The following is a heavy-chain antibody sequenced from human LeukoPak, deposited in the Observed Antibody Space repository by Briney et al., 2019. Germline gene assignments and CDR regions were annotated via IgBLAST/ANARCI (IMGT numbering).Heavy chain of an antibody. V-gene: IGHV4-59*11. CDR3: ARDLRGITMLGY. CDR2: IYYSGST. Sequence: SETLSLTCTVSGGSISSHYWSWIRQPPGKGLEWIGYIYYSGSTNYNPSLKSRVTISVDTSKNKFSLKLSSVTAADTAVYYCARDLRGITMLGYWGQGTLVTVSS. D-gene: IGHD3-10*02. CDR1: GGSISSHY. J-gene: IGHJ4*02.